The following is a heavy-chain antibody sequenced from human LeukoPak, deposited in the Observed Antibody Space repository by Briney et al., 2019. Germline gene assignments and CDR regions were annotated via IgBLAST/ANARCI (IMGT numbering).Heavy chain of an antibody. D-gene: IGHD2-15*01. V-gene: IGHV3-30*18. CDR3: AKGVSYCSGGSCHSSGAFDI. Sequence: PGGSLRLSCAASGFTFSSYGMHWVRQAPGKGPEWVAGISYDGSVEYYAGSVKGRFTISRDNSKNTLYLPMNRLRAEDTAVYYCAKGVSYCSGGSCHSSGAFDIWGQGTMVTVSS. CDR2: ISYDGSVE. J-gene: IGHJ3*02. CDR1: GFTFSSYG.